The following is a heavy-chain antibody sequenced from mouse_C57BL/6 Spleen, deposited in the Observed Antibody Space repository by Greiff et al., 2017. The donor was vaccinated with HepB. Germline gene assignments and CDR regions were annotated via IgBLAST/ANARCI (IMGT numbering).Heavy chain of an antibody. CDR3: ARKGNYSNAMDY. Sequence: QVHVKQSGPELVKPGASVKISCKASGYAFSSSWMNWVKQRPGKGLEWIGRIYPGDGDTNYNGKFKGKATLTADKSSSTAYMQLSSLTSEDSAVYFCARKGNYSNAMDYWGQGTSVTVSS. J-gene: IGHJ4*01. CDR2: IYPGDGDT. CDR1: GYAFSSSW. D-gene: IGHD2-5*01. V-gene: IGHV1-82*01.